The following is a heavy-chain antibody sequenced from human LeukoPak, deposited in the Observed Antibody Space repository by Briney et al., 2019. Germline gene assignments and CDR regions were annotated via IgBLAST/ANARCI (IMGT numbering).Heavy chain of an antibody. V-gene: IGHV3-15*01. D-gene: IGHD3-9*01. CDR2: IKSKTDGGTT. J-gene: IGHJ4*02. CDR1: GFPFSNAW. Sequence: GGSLRLSCAASGFPFSNAWMSWVRQAPGKGLEWVGRIKSKTDGGTTDYAAPVKGRFTISRDDSKNTLYLQMNSLKTEDTAVYYCTTDQPVLRYFDWLLSGFDYWGQGTLVTVSS. CDR3: TTDQPVLRYFDWLLSGFDY.